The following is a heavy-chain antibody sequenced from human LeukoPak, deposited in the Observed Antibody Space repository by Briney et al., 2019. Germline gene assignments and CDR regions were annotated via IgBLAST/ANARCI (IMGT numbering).Heavy chain of an antibody. CDR2: IYTSGST. D-gene: IGHD5-24*01. J-gene: IGHJ4*02. CDR3: ARDFRDGYHYKFDY. CDR1: GGSISGYY. V-gene: IGHV4-4*07. Sequence: KPSETLSLTCSVSGGSISGYYSSWIRQPAGKGLEWIGRIYTSGSTNYNPSLKSRVTMSVDTSKNQFSLKLSSVTAADTAVYYCARDFRDGYHYKFDYWGQGTLVTVSS.